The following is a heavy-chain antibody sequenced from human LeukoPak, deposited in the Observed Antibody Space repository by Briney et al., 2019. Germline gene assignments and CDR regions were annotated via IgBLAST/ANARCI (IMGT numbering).Heavy chain of an antibody. CDR2: ISAYNGNA. CDR3: ARGRDGYNSD. D-gene: IGHD5-24*01. V-gene: IGHV1-18*01. CDR1: GYTFTSYG. Sequence: ASVKVSCKASGYTFTSYGMSWVRQAPGQGLEWMGWISAYNGNANYAQKFQGRVTMTTETSTSTAYMELRSLRSDDTAVYYCARGRDGYNSDWGQGTLVTVSS. J-gene: IGHJ4*02.